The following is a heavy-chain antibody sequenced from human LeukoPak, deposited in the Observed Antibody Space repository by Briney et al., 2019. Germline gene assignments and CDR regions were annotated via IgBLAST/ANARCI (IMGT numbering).Heavy chain of an antibody. J-gene: IGHJ3*02. D-gene: IGHD3-10*01. CDR3: ARDGFFGSGIVGAFDI. Sequence: ASVKVSCKASGYTFTSYYMHWVRQAPGQGLEWMGWISAYNGNTNYAQKFQGRVTMITDTSSSTAYMELRSLRSDDTAVYYCARDGFFGSGIVGAFDIWGQGTMVTVSS. CDR2: ISAYNGNT. CDR1: GYTFTSYY. V-gene: IGHV1-18*04.